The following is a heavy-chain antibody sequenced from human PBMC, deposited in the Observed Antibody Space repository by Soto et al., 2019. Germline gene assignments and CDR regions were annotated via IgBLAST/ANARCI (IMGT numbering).Heavy chain of an antibody. Sequence: PSETLSLTCAVYGGSFSGYYWSWIRQPPGKGLEWIGEINHSGRTNYNPSLKSRVTISVDTSKNHLSLKLRSVTAADTAVYDCARCSYYDILSGLMFVYYYYGMDVWGQGTTVTAP. V-gene: IGHV4-34*01. D-gene: IGHD3-9*01. CDR2: INHSGRT. CDR1: GGSFSGYY. J-gene: IGHJ6*02. CDR3: ARCSYYDILSGLMFVYYYYGMDV.